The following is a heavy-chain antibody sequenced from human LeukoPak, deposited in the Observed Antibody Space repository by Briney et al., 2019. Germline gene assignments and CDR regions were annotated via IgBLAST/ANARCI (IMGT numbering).Heavy chain of an antibody. D-gene: IGHD3-16*01. J-gene: IGHJ4*02. CDR2: IKHSGST. CDR3: ARGRTGGGFDY. V-gene: IGHV4-34*01. CDR1: GGSFSGYY. Sequence: SETLSLTXAVYGGSFSGYYWSWIRQPPGKGLEWIGEIKHSGSTNYNPSLKSRVTISVDTSKNQFSLKLSSVTAADTAVYYCARGRTGGGFDYWGQGTLVTVSS.